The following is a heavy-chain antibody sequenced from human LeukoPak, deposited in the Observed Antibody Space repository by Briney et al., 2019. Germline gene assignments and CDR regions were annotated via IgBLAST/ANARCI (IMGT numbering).Heavy chain of an antibody. V-gene: IGHV4-59*08. CDR2: INYSGST. D-gene: IGHD1-26*01. CDR1: GGSISSYY. J-gene: IGHJ4*02. Sequence: SETLSLTCTVSGGSISSYYWSWIRQPPGKGLEGMGDINYSGSTNYNPSLKSRVTISVDTSKNQFSLRLSSVTAADTAVYYSARLASGSYGPLTPFDYWGQGTLVTVSS. CDR3: ARLASGSYGPLTPFDY.